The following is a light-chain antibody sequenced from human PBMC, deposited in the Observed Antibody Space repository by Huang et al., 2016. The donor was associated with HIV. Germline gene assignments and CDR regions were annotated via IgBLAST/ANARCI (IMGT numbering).Light chain of an antibody. V-gene: IGKV1-39*01. CDR1: QDIGTY. CDR2: GSS. J-gene: IGKJ5*01. Sequence: DIQMTQSPSSLSASVGDSVTITCRTSQDIGTYLNWYQQRPGKAPNLLIYGSSTVQGGVPSRLSGSGSGTEFTLTINGLQPDDFAIYYCHQTYTISSFGQGTRLDTK. CDR3: HQTYTISS.